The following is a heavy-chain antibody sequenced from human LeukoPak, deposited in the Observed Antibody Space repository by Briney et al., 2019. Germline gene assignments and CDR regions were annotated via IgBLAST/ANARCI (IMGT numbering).Heavy chain of an antibody. D-gene: IGHD6-19*01. CDR1: GESVSSINGA. CDR2: TYYRSKWYT. Sequence: SQTLSLTCAISGESVSSINGAWNWIRQSPSRGLEWLGRTYYRSKWYTDYAPSVKGRITINPDTSRNQYSLQLDSVTPEDSAVYYCARGVGTSGWYTFDYWGQGTQVTVSS. CDR3: ARGVGTSGWYTFDY. J-gene: IGHJ4*02. V-gene: IGHV6-1*01.